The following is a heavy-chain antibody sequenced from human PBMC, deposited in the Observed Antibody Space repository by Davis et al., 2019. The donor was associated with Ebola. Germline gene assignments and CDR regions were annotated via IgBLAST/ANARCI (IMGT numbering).Heavy chain of an antibody. J-gene: IGHJ4*02. D-gene: IGHD3-3*01. Sequence: PSETLSLTCAVYGGSFSGYYWSWIRQPPGKGLEWIGEINHIGSTNYNPSLKNRVTISVDTSKNQFSLKLSSVTAADTAVYYCARCRYYYDFWSGYYTGFDYWGQGTLVTVSS. CDR2: INHIGST. CDR1: GGSFSGYY. V-gene: IGHV4-34*01. CDR3: ARCRYYYDFWSGYYTGFDY.